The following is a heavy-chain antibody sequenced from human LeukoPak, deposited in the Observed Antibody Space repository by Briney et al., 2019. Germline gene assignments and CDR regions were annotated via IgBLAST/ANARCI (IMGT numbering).Heavy chain of an antibody. CDR3: ARHTPENRRNGMDV. CDR2: IYYSGST. J-gene: IGHJ6*02. V-gene: IGHV4-59*08. CDR1: GGSISGYY. Sequence: SETLSLTCTVSGGSISGYYWSWIRQPPRKGLEWIGYIYYSGSTNYNPSLKSRVTISVDTSKNQFSLKLTSVTAADTAVYYSARHTPENRRNGMDVWGQGTTVTVSS. D-gene: IGHD2/OR15-2a*01.